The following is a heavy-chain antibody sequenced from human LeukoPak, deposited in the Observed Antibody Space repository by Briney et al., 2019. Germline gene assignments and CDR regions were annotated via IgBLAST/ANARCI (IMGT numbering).Heavy chain of an antibody. V-gene: IGHV1-18*01. D-gene: IGHD6-13*01. J-gene: IGHJ6*02. CDR1: GYTFTSYG. CDR2: ISAYNGNT. CDR3: ARDTIPTPFIAAAGTTYGMDV. Sequence: GASVKVSCKASGYTFTSYGISWVRQAPGQGLEWMGWISAYNGNTNYAQKLQGRVTMTTDTSTSTAYMELRSLRSDDTAVYYCARDTIPTPFIAAAGTTYGMDVWGQGTTVTVSS.